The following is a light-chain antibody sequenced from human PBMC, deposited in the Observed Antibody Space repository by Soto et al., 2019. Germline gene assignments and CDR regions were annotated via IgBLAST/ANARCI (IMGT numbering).Light chain of an antibody. Sequence: EIVLTQSPGTLSSSAGERATLSCRASQSLSGGRLAWFQQNPGQAPRLLIHSASSRATGIPDRFSGSGSGTDFTLTISRLEPEDFVVHYCQQNRSLPTTFGQGTRLEIK. CDR1: QSLSGGR. CDR3: QQNRSLPTT. J-gene: IGKJ5*01. V-gene: IGKV3-20*01. CDR2: SAS.